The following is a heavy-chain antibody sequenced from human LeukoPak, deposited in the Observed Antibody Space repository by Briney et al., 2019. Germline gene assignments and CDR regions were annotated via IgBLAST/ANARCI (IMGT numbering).Heavy chain of an antibody. CDR2: MNPNSGNT. CDR1: GYTFTSYD. D-gene: IGHD6-13*01. Sequence: ASVKVSCKASGYTFTSYDINWVRQATGQGLEWMGWMNPNSGNTGYAQKFQGRVTMTRNTSISTAYMELSSLRSEDTAVYYCARGLVLYSRSGVLQAPAYWGQGTLVTVSS. CDR3: ARGLVLYSRSGVLQAPAY. J-gene: IGHJ4*02. V-gene: IGHV1-8*01.